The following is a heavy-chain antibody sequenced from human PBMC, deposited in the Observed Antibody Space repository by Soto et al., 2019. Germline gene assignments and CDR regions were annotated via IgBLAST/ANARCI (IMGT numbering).Heavy chain of an antibody. CDR3: ARHLVGSTRGNFDY. CDR2: IYPYDSDT. D-gene: IGHD2-2*01. Sequence: RGDSLKISCKTSGYSFTSYWIGWVRQMPGKGMEWMGNIYPYDSDTRYSPSFQGQVTISADTSITTAYLQWSGLRASDTAMYFCARHLVGSTRGNFDYWGQGTLVTVSS. V-gene: IGHV5-51*01. CDR1: GYSFTSYW. J-gene: IGHJ4*01.